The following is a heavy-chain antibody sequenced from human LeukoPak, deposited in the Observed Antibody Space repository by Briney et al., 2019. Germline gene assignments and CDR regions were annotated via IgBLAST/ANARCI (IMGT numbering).Heavy chain of an antibody. CDR3: AKDRGLYYDSSGYGY. CDR1: RFTFSSYS. CDR2: ISSSSSTI. V-gene: IGHV3-48*01. J-gene: IGHJ4*02. D-gene: IGHD3-22*01. Sequence: PGGSLRHSCAASRFTFSSYSMNWVRQAPGKGLEWISYISSSSSTIYYADSVKGRFTISRDNAKNSLFLQMNGLRAEDTAVYYCAKDRGLYYDSSGYGYWGQGTLVTVSS.